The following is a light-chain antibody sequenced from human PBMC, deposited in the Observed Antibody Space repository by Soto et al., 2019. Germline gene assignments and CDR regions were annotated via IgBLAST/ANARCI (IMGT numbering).Light chain of an antibody. CDR2: GAS. V-gene: IGKV3-15*01. CDR3: QQGHNWPLT. Sequence: EKVMTHSQATLSVSPGERATLSCRAGRGISSELAGYRRKPGQPPRLLIYGASTRATGVPARFTGSGSGSDFTLTISGLQSEDFAVYYCQQGHNWPLTFGQGTRLEI. J-gene: IGKJ2*01. CDR1: RGISSE.